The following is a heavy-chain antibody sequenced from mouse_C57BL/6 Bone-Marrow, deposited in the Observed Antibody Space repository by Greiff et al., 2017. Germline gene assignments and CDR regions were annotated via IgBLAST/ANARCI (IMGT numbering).Heavy chain of an antibody. CDR2: IYPGSGST. CDR1: GYTFTSYW. CDR3: ARYGFAWFAY. J-gene: IGHJ3*01. D-gene: IGHD2-2*01. Sequence: VQGVESGAELVKPGASVKMSCKASGYTFTSYWITWVKQRPGQGLEWIGDIYPGSGSTNYNEKFKSKATLTVDTSSSTAYMQLSSLTSEDSAVYYCARYGFAWFAYWGQGTLVTVSA. V-gene: IGHV1-55*01.